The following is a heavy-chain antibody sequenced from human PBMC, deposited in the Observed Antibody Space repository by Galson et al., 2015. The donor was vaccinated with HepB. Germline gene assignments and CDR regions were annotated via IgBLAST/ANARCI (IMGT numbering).Heavy chain of an antibody. CDR3: AKGVNSGTYYYHFDS. Sequence: SLRLSCAASGFTFSSYAVAWVRQAPGAGLEWVSAITGSGTTYYADSVKGRFIISRDNSKNTLYLQMNSLRCEDTAIYYCAKGVNSGTYYYHFDSWGQGTLVTVSS. D-gene: IGHD1-26*01. J-gene: IGHJ4*02. V-gene: IGHV3-23*01. CDR2: ITGSGTT. CDR1: GFTFSSYA.